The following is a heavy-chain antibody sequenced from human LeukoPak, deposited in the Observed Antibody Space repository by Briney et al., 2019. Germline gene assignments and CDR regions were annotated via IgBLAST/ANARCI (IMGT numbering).Heavy chain of an antibody. V-gene: IGHV3-30*18. CDR1: GFIFSNYG. D-gene: IGHD3-22*01. Sequence: GRSLRLSCAASGFIFSNYGMHWVRQAPGKGLEWVAVTSYDGSKKYHADSVKGRFTISGDNSKNTLYLQMNSLRAEDTAVYYCAKDSKYYYDSRGYSYFDYWGQGTLVTVSS. CDR3: AKDSKYYYDSRGYSYFDY. J-gene: IGHJ4*02. CDR2: TSYDGSKK.